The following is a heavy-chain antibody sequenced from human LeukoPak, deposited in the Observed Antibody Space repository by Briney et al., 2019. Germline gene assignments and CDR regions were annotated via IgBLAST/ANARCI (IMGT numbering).Heavy chain of an antibody. J-gene: IGHJ6*04. CDR2: IYYSGST. V-gene: IGHV4-30-4*01. CDR1: GASMSSGDYY. CDR3: ASSPLRGSGSDSLGYYYGMDV. D-gene: IGHD3-10*01. Sequence: SETLSLTCTVSGASMSSGDYYWSWIRQPPGKGLEWMGYIYYSGSTYYNPSLKGRVIILADMSKNQFSLKLSSVTAADTAVYYCASSPLRGSGSDSLGYYYGMDVWDNGTTVTVSS.